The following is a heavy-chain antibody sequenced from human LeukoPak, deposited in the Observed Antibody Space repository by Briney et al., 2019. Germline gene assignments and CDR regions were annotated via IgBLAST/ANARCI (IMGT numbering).Heavy chain of an antibody. CDR1: VDSISGYY. CDR2: MYKVGNT. Sequence: SETLSLTCTVSVDSISGYYWSWIRQPPGKGLEWIGYMYKVGNTNYNPSLKSRLTTSLDTSKNQFSLKLSSVTAADTAVYYCARGEYYFDYWGQGTLVTVSS. V-gene: IGHV4-59*01. CDR3: ARGEYYFDY. J-gene: IGHJ4*02.